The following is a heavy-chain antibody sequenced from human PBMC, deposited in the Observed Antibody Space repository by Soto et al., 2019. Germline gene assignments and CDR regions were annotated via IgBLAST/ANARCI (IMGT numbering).Heavy chain of an antibody. CDR2: IIPIFGTA. CDR3: ASPHRITMVREALGYYYGMDV. V-gene: IGHV1-69*12. Sequence: QVQLVQSGAEVKKPGSSVKVSCKASGGTFSSYAISWVRQAPGQGLEWMGGIIPIFGTANYAQKFQGRVTITADESTXXAXMXXSSLISEDTAVYYCASPHRITMVREALGYYYGMDVWGKGTTVTVSS. J-gene: IGHJ6*04. CDR1: GGTFSSYA. D-gene: IGHD3-10*01.